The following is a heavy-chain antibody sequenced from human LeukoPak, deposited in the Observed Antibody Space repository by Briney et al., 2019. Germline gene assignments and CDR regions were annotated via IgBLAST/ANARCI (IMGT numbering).Heavy chain of an antibody. J-gene: IGHJ4*02. CDR1: GFSFSTYW. CDR3: ARELGYCSSTSCYPQTYYFDY. V-gene: IGHV3-7*01. Sequence: GGSLRLSCAASGFSFSTYWMSWVRQAPGKGLEWMANIKQDGSEKYFVDSVKGRFTISRDNAKNSLFLQMNGLRDEDTAVYYCARELGYCSSTSCYPQTYYFDYWGQGTLVTVSS. CDR2: IKQDGSEK. D-gene: IGHD2-2*01.